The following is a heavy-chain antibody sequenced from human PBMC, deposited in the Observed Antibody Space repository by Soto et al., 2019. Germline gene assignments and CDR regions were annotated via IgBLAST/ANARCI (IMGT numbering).Heavy chain of an antibody. V-gene: IGHV4-59*01. CDR3: ARSIAVPSSHIDH. D-gene: IGHD6-6*01. Sequence: LSLTCSVSGGSISGYYWSWIRQAPGKGLEWIGYVYDTGSTSYNPSLQSRVTISVDTSKKQFSLSLRLVTAADTAVCFCARSIAVPSSHIDHWGQGTRVTVSS. CDR2: VYDTGST. J-gene: IGHJ4*02. CDR1: GGSISGYY.